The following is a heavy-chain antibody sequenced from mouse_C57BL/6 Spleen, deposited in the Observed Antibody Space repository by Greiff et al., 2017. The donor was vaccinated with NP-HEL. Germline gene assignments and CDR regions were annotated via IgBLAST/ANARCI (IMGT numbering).Heavy chain of an antibody. V-gene: IGHV5-4*01. CDR3: ARDGNWAYFDY. D-gene: IGHD2-1*01. CDR2: ISDGGSYT. CDR1: GFTFSSYA. Sequence: EVQVVESGGGLVKPGGSLKLSCAASGFTFSSYAMSWVRQTPEKRLEWVATISDGGSYTYYPDNVKGRFTISRDNAKNNLYLQMSHLKSEDTAMYYCARDGNWAYFDYWGQGTTLTVSS. J-gene: IGHJ2*01.